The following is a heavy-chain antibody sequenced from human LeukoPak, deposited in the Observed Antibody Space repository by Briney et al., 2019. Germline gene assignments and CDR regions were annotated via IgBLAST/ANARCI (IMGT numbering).Heavy chain of an antibody. V-gene: IGHV4-59*01. CDR3: ARYRYCSSTSCYPYYYYYMDV. CDR1: GGSISSYY. Sequence: SSETLSLTCTVSGGSISSYYWSWIRQPPGKGLEWIGYIYYSGSTNYDPSLKSRVTISVDTSKNQFSLKLSSVTAAATAVYYCARYRYCSSTSCYPYYYYYMDVWGKGTTVTVSS. CDR2: IYYSGST. D-gene: IGHD2-2*01. J-gene: IGHJ6*03.